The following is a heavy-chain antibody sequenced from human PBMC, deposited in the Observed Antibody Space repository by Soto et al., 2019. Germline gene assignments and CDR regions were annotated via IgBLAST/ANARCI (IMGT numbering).Heavy chain of an antibody. J-gene: IGHJ4*02. CDR1: GGSISSYY. CDR2: INTSGSP. Sequence: PSETLSLTCTVSGGSISSYYCSWIRQSAGKGLEWIGRINTSGSPNYNPSLKSRVTMSADTSKNQFSLKLTSVTAADTAVYYCATGGTYFDYWGQGTLVTVSS. V-gene: IGHV4-4*07. CDR3: ATGGTYFDY.